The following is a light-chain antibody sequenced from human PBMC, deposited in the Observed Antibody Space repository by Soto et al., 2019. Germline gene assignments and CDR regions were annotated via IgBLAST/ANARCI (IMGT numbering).Light chain of an antibody. CDR1: QSLLHSDGYNY. CDR2: LGS. V-gene: IGKV2-28*01. Sequence: DVVMTQSPLSLPVTPGEPASISCRSSQSLLHSDGYNYLDWFLQRPGQSPQVLIYLGSNRAPGVPDRFSGSGSGTDFTLKISRVEAEDVGVYYCMQALQTPLNFGGGTKVEIK. CDR3: MQALQTPLN. J-gene: IGKJ4*01.